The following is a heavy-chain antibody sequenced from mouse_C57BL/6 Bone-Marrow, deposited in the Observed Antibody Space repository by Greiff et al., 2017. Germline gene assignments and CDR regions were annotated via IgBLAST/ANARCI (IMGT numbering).Heavy chain of an antibody. CDR1: GYTFTDYE. V-gene: IGHV1-15*01. CDR3: TRRDSSYFDY. CDR2: IDPETGGT. Sequence: VKLQESGAELVRPGASVTLSCKASGYTFTDYEMHWVKQTPVHGLEWIGAIDPETGGTAYNQKFKGKAILTADKSSSTAYMELRSLTSEDSAVYYCTRRDSSYFDYWGQGTTLTVSS. D-gene: IGHD1-1*01. J-gene: IGHJ2*01.